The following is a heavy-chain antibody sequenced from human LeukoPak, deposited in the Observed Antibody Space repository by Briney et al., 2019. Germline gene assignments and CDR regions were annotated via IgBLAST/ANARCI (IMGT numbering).Heavy chain of an antibody. Sequence: PGGSLRLSCAASGFTFSSYAMHWVRQAPGKGLEWVAVISYDGSNKYYADSVKGRFTISRDNSKNTLYLQMNSLRAEDTAVYYCAKGGPTVAGGVFDYWGQGTLVTVSS. D-gene: IGHD6-19*01. J-gene: IGHJ4*02. CDR3: AKGGPTVAGGVFDY. CDR1: GFTFSSYA. V-gene: IGHV3-30-3*01. CDR2: ISYDGSNK.